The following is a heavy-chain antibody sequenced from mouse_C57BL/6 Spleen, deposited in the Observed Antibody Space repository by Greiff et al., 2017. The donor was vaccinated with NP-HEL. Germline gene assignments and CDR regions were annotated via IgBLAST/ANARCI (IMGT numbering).Heavy chain of an antibody. Sequence: EVKVVESGGGLVKPGGSLKLSCAASGFTFSSYAMSWVRQTPEKRPEWVATISDGGSYTYYPDNVKGRFTISRDNAKNNLYLQMSHLKSEDTAMYYCARDGFAYWGQGTLVTVSA. CDR2: ISDGGSYT. V-gene: IGHV5-4*01. CDR1: GFTFSSYA. J-gene: IGHJ3*01. CDR3: ARDGFAY.